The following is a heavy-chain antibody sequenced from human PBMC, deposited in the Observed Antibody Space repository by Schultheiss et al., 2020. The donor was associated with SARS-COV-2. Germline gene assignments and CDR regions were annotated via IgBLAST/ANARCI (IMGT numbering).Heavy chain of an antibody. V-gene: IGHV4-31*01. CDR2: IYYSGST. D-gene: IGHD2-15*01. J-gene: IGHJ5*02. CDR3: ARMVVVAATLGWFDP. CDR1: GGSISSGGYY. Sequence: SETLSLTCTVSGGSISSGGYYWSWIRQHPGKGLEWIGYIYYSGSTYYNPSLKSLVTISVDTSKNQFSLKLSSVTAADTAVYYCARMVVVAATLGWFDPLGEGALGTGSS.